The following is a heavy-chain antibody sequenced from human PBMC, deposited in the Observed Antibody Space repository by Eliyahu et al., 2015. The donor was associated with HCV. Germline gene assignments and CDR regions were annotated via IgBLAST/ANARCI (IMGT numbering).Heavy chain of an antibody. J-gene: IGHJ6*02. CDR1: GYAFTGYX. D-gene: IGHD3-3*01. CDR3: ARVPLGDFWSGYFDPDQYVMDV. V-gene: IGHV1-2*02. CDR2: INPNXGGR. Sequence: QVHLVQSGAEVKKPGASVRVSCKASGYAFTGYXIXWVRQAPGQGLEWMGXINPNXGGRDXRQRFQGRVTMTRDTSISTAYMEVSGLTSDDTAVYYCARVPLGDFWSGYFDPDQYVMDVWGQGTTVTVSS.